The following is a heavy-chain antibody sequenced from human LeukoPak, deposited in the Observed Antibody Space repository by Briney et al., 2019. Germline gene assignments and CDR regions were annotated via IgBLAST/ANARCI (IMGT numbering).Heavy chain of an antibody. CDR1: GFTFYMYA. CDR2: MCGTAGCT. Sequence: PGGSLRLSCQASGFTFYMYAMSWVRQALGKGLEWVASMCGTAGCTFYPDSVKGRFTISRDNSKNILYLQMNSLRAEDTAIYYCAKDRPNFYENSGHYYRRDGDSWGQGTPVTVSS. J-gene: IGHJ5*01. V-gene: IGHV3-23*01. D-gene: IGHD3-22*01. CDR3: AKDRPNFYENSGHYYRRDGDS.